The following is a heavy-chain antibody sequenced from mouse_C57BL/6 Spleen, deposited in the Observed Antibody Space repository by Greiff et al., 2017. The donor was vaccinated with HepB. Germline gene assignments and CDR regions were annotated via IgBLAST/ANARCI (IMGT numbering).Heavy chain of an antibody. CDR1: GYTFTDYY. CDR3: ARGGSTIVPFAY. Sequence: EVQLQQSGPELVKPGASVKISCKASGYTFTDYYMNWVKQSHGKSLEWIGDTNPNNGGNSYNQKFKGKATLTVDKSSSTAYMELRSLTSEDSAVYYCARGGSTIVPFAYWCQGTLVTVSA. J-gene: IGHJ3*01. D-gene: IGHD2-2*01. V-gene: IGHV1-26*01. CDR2: TNPNNGGN.